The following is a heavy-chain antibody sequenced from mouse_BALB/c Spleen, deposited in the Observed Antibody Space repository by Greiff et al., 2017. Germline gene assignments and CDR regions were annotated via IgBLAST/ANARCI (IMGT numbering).Heavy chain of an antibody. CDR3: ARSQLGPYFDY. J-gene: IGHJ2*01. D-gene: IGHD4-1*02. Sequence: VQLQQSGAELVKPGASVKLSCTASGFNIKDTYMHWVKQRPEQGLEWIGRIDPANGNTKYDPKFQGKATITAYTSSNTAYLQLSSLTSEDTAVYYCARSQLGPYFDYWGQGTTLTVSS. CDR2: IDPANGNT. V-gene: IGHV14-3*02. CDR1: GFNIKDTY.